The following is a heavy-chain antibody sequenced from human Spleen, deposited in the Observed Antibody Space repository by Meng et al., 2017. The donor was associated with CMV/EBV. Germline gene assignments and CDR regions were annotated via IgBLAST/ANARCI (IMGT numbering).Heavy chain of an antibody. CDR2: INPNNAGT. CDR3: ASVGITIFGQGMDV. V-gene: IGHV1-2*02. D-gene: IGHD3-3*01. CDR1: GYTFTGYY. J-gene: IGHJ6*02. Sequence: SVKVSCKASGYTFTGYYMHWVRQAPGQGLEWMGWINPNNAGTNYAQKFQGRVNMTRDTSISTAYMELSTLRSDDTAMYYCASVGITIFGQGMDVWGQGTTVTVSS.